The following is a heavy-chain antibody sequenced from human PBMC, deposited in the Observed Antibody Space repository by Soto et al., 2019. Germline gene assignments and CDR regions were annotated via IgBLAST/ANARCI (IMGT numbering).Heavy chain of an antibody. Sequence: VRLSCEASGFSFRTYGMHWVRQAPGKGLEWVAVIWYDGSNKYYADSVKGRFTISRDNSENTLYLQMNSLRAEDTAVYYCAREEGYRTSWNTDWFDHWSQGALVTVSS. D-gene: IGHD6-13*01. CDR1: GFSFRTYG. V-gene: IGHV3-33*08. J-gene: IGHJ5*02. CDR2: IWYDGSNK. CDR3: AREEGYRTSWNTDWFDH.